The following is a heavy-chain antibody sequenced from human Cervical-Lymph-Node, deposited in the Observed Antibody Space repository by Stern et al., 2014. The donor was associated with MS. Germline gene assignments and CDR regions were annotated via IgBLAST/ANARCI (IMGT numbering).Heavy chain of an antibody. D-gene: IGHD6-13*01. J-gene: IGHJ5*02. V-gene: IGHV1-69*01. CDR3: ALSSETSDRWYSLGYDL. Sequence: VQLVESGAELTKPAPSVKVSCKASGGTFSKIPSSWVRQPPGQGLDRMGGFFPVFGAPTYAQEFRGRVTITADVSTSTVYMELSSLRSDDTAVYYCALSSETSDRWYSLGYDLWGQGTLVTVSS. CDR1: GGTFSKIP. CDR2: FFPVFGAP.